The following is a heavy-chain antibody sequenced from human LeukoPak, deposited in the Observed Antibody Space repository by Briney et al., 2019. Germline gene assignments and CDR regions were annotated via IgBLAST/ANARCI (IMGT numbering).Heavy chain of an antibody. CDR2: ISYDGSNK. V-gene: IGHV3-30*18. Sequence: GGSLRLSCAASGFTFSSYGMHWVRQAPGKGLEWVSVISYDGSNKYYAASVKGRLTISRDNSRNTLYLQMNSLSPEDTAVYYCAKDTRGKYYGSGSYYNVPDYWGQGTLVTVSS. D-gene: IGHD3-10*01. J-gene: IGHJ4*02. CDR1: GFTFSSYG. CDR3: AKDTRGKYYGSGSYYNVPDY.